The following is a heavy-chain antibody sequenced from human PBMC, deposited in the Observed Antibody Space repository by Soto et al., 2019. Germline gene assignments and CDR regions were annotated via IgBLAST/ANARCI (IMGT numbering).Heavy chain of an antibody. CDR2: ISSSSSYI. CDR3: ARDFTMIVGDDAFDI. J-gene: IGHJ3*02. V-gene: IGHV3-21*01. CDR1: GFTFSSYA. Sequence: GSLRLSCAASGFTFSSYAMSWVRQAPGKGLEWVSSISSSSSYIYYADSVKGRFTISRDNAKNSLYLQMNSLRAEDTAVYYCARDFTMIVGDDAFDIWGQGTMVTVSS. D-gene: IGHD3-22*01.